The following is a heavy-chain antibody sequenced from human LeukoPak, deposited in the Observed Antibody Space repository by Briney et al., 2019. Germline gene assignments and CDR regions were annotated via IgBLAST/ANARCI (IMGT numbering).Heavy chain of an antibody. V-gene: IGHV3-21*01. CDR2: ISSSSSYI. CDR3: ACSGFQLLYLSALIS. Sequence: GGSLRLSCSASGFTFSSYAMHWVRQAPGKGLEWVSSISSSSSYIYYADSVKGRFTISRDNAKNSLYLQMNSLRAEDTAVYYCACSGFQLLYLSALISWGQGTLVTVSS. J-gene: IGHJ5*02. D-gene: IGHD2-2*02. CDR1: GFTFSSYA.